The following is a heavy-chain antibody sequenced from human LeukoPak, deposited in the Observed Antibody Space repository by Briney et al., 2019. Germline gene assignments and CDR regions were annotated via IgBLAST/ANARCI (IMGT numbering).Heavy chain of an antibody. V-gene: IGHV3-30*02. CDR1: GIPFTRNG. Sequence: GGSLRLSCAASGIPFTRNGMHWVRQAPGKGLEWVAFIQYDAIDIKYGDSVKGRFTISRDNSKNTLYLQMNSLTTEDTAVYYCAREAGAVVIGRFDPWGQGTLVTVSS. J-gene: IGHJ5*02. CDR3: AREAGAVVIGRFDP. CDR2: IQYDAIDI. D-gene: IGHD2-15*01.